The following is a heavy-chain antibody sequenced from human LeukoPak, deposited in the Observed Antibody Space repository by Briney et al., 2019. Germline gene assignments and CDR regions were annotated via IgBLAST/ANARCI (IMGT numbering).Heavy chain of an antibody. Sequence: GGSLRLSCVVSGITLSNYGMSWVRQAPGKGLGWVSGISERGASTNYADSVKGRFIISRDTSKNTLYLQMNSLRAEDTAVYYCASASSHRIAAGGDYWGQGTLVTVSS. V-gene: IGHV3-23*01. CDR2: ISERGAST. J-gene: IGHJ4*02. D-gene: IGHD6-13*01. CDR1: GITLSNYG. CDR3: ASASSHRIAAGGDY.